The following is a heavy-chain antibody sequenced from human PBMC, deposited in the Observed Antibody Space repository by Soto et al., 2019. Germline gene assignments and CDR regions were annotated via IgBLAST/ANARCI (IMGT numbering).Heavy chain of an antibody. Sequence: EVQLVESGGGLVQPGGSLRLSCAGPGFTFSNYGMHWVRQAPGKGLEWVSRIDHDGPTDYADSVRGRFTISRDNAENTLYLQMNSLRPEDTAVYYCVRDSHGDYWGQGTLVTVSS. CDR1: GFTFSNYG. CDR3: VRDSHGDY. J-gene: IGHJ4*02. CDR2: IDHDGPT. V-gene: IGHV3-74*01.